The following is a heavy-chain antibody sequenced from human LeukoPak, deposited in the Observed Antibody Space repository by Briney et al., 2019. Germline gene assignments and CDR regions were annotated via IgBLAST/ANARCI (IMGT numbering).Heavy chain of an antibody. D-gene: IGHD3-9*01. CDR1: GYTFTSYY. CDR3: ARAGYDILTGYRRPFDY. V-gene: IGHV1-46*01. Sequence: ASVKVSCKASGYTFTSYYMHWVRQAPGQGLEWMGIINPSGGSTSYAQKFQGRVTMTRDRSTSTVYMELSSLRSEGTAVYYCARAGYDILTGYRRPFDYWGQGTLVTVSS. CDR2: INPSGGST. J-gene: IGHJ4*02.